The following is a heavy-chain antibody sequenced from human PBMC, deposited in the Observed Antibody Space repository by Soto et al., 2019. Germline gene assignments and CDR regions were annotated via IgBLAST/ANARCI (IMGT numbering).Heavy chain of an antibody. CDR1: GGTFSSYA. D-gene: IGHD3-22*01. Sequence: QVQLVQSGAEVKKPGSSVKVSCKASGGTFSSYAISWVRQAPGQGLEWMGGIIPIFGTANYAQNFQGIVTITADESTSTAYMELSSPRSEDTAVYYCARDGYYYDSSGYYEDDYFDYWGQGTLVTVSS. V-gene: IGHV1-69*01. CDR2: IIPIFGTA. J-gene: IGHJ4*02. CDR3: ARDGYYYDSSGYYEDDYFDY.